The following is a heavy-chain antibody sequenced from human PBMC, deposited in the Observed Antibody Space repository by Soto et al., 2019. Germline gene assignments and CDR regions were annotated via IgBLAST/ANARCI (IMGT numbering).Heavy chain of an antibody. CDR2: IKQDGSEK. D-gene: IGHD1-26*01. J-gene: IGHJ4*02. CDR1: GFTFSSYW. Sequence: GGSLRLSCAASGFTFSSYWMSWVRQAPGKGLEWVANIKQDGSEKYYVDSVKGRFTISRDNAKNSLYLQMNSLRAEDTAVYYCARGAEVGLGIFDYWGQGTLVTVSS. V-gene: IGHV3-7*03. CDR3: ARGAEVGLGIFDY.